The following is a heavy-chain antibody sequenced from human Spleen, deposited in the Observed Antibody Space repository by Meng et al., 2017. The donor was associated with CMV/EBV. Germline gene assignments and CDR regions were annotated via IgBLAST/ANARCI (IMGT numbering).Heavy chain of an antibody. CDR1: GFTFSSYE. J-gene: IGHJ4*02. CDR2: ISSNGSTI. Sequence: GGSLRLSCVASGFTFSSYEMNWVRQAPGKGLEWVSYISSNGSTIYYGDSVKGRFTISRDNAKNSVYLEINSLRAEDTAVYYCARDPGRQGVDYWGQGTLVTVSS. V-gene: IGHV3-48*03. CDR3: ARDPGRQGVDY.